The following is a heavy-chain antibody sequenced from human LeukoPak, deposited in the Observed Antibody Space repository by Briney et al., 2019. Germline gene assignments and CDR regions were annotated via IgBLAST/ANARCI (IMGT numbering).Heavy chain of an antibody. J-gene: IGHJ4*02. Sequence: SETLSLTSTVSGGSISSYYWSWIRKPPGKGLEWIGYIYYSGSTNYNPSLKSRVTISVDTSKNQFSLKLSSVTAADTAVYYCARARGSSWYVYWGQGTLVTVSS. V-gene: IGHV4-59*01. CDR3: ARARGSSWYVY. CDR1: GGSISSYY. D-gene: IGHD6-13*01. CDR2: IYYSGST.